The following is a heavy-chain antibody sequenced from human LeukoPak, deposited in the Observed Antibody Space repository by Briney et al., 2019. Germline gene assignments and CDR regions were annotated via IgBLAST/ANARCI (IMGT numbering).Heavy chain of an antibody. CDR1: GVTFSSYA. CDR3: ANEHNDFWSGPYGMDV. V-gene: IGHV3-23*01. J-gene: IGHJ6*02. CDR2: ISGSGGST. D-gene: IGHD3-3*01. Sequence: GGSLRLSCAASGVTFSSYAMSWVRQAPGKGLEWVSAISGSGGSTYYADSVKGRFTISRNNSKNTLYLQMNSLRAEDTAVYYCANEHNDFWSGPYGMDVWGQGTTVTVSS.